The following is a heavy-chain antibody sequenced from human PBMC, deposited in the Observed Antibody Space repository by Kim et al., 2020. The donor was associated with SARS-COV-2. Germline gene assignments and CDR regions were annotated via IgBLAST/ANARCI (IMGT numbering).Heavy chain of an antibody. Sequence: LKGRVTISVDTSKNQFSLKLSSVTAADTAVYYCARDLTGSGSYGYNWFDPWGQGTLVTVSS. V-gene: IGHV4-34*01. CDR3: ARDLTGSGSYGYNWFDP. D-gene: IGHD3-10*01. J-gene: IGHJ5*02.